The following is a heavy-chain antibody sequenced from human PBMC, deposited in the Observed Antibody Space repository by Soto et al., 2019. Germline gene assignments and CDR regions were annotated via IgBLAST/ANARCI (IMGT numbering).Heavy chain of an antibody. J-gene: IGHJ5*01. CDR2: VHYSGTT. CDR3: ERLIGDSWLDS. V-gene: IGHV4-59*08. Sequence: SETLSLTCTVSGVSINNFYWSWIRKSPGKGLDWIGYVHYSGTTNYNPSFNGRITINADTSNNQLSLQLNSVTPDDTAVYYCERLIGDSWLDSWGQGTLVTVSS. CDR1: GVSINNFY.